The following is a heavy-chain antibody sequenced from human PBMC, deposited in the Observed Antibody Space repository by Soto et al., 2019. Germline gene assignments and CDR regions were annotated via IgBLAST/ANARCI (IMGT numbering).Heavy chain of an antibody. V-gene: IGHV3-15*01. J-gene: IGHJ4*02. CDR3: TTPRLVWYQLLDY. CDR1: GFTFSNAW. D-gene: IGHD2-2*01. CDR2: IKSKTDGGTT. Sequence: GGSLRLSCAASGFTFSNAWMSWVRQAPGKGLEWVGRIKSKTDGGTTDYAAPVKGRFTISRDDSKNTLYLQMNSLKTEDTAVYYCTTPRLVWYQLLDYWGQGTLVTVSS.